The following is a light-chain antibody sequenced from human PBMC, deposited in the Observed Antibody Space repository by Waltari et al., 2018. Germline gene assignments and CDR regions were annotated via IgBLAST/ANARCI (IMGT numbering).Light chain of an antibody. V-gene: IGKV1-39*01. CDR3: QQSYSTPPIT. Sequence: DIQMTQTPSSLSASVGVRVTITCRASQSLSSYLNWYQQKPGTAPKLMIYADASLKSGVPSRFSCSGSGTDFTLTISSLQPQDFATYSCQQSYSTPPITFGQGTRLEIK. CDR2: ADA. CDR1: QSLSSY. J-gene: IGKJ5*01.